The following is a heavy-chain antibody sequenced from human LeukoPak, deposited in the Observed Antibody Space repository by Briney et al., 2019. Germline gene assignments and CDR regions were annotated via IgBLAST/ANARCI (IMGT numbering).Heavy chain of an antibody. CDR3: ARHGSGWGSSWFDP. Sequence: SETLSLTCTVSGGSISSGGYYWSWIRQPPGKGLEWIGYIYYSGSTNYNPSLKSRVTISVDTSKNQFSLKLSSVTAADTAVYYCARHGSGWGSSWFDPWGQGTLVTVSS. D-gene: IGHD3-10*01. J-gene: IGHJ5*02. CDR1: GGSISSGGYY. V-gene: IGHV4-61*08. CDR2: IYYSGST.